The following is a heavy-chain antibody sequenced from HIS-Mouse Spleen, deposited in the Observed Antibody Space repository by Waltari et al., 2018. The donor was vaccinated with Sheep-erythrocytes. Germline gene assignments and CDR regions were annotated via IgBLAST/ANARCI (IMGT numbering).Heavy chain of an antibody. Sequence: QLQLQESGPGLVKPSETLSLTCTVSGGSISSSSYYWGGIRQPPGKGLEWIGGIYYSGSTYYNPSLKSRVTISVDTSKNQFSLKLSSVTAADTAVYYCARDEGTYYDFWSGYPPSYYFDYWARERWSPSPQ. J-gene: IGHJ4*02. CDR3: ARDEGTYYDFWSGYPPSYYFDY. V-gene: IGHV4-39*07. CDR2: IYYSGST. D-gene: IGHD3-3*01. CDR1: GGSISSSSYY.